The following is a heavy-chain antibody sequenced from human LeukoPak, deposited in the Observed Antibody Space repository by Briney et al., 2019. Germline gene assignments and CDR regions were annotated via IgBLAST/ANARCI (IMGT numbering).Heavy chain of an antibody. V-gene: IGHV3-7*01. CDR3: ARDHYYGSGIFDY. CDR1: GFTFSSYW. CDR2: IKQDGSEK. D-gene: IGHD3-10*01. J-gene: IGHJ4*02. Sequence: DPGGSLRLSCAASGFTFSSYWMSWVRQAPGKGLEWVANIKQDGSEKYYVDSVKGRFTISRDNAKNSLYLQMNSLRAEDTAVYYCARDHYYGSGIFDYWGQGTLVTVSS.